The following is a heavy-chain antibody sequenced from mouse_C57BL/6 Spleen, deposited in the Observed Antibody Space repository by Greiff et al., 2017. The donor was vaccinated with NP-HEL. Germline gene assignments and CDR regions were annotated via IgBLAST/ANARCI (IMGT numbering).Heavy chain of an antibody. CDR3: ARRDSSGYYAMDY. J-gene: IGHJ4*01. CDR2: INPGSGGT. V-gene: IGHV1-54*01. CDR1: GYAFTNYL. Sequence: VQLQQSGAELVRPGTSVKVSCKASGYAFTNYLIEWVKQRPGQGLEWIGVINPGSGGTNYNEKFKGKATLTADKSSSTAYMQLSSLTSEDSAVYFCARRDSSGYYAMDYWGQGTSVTVSS. D-gene: IGHD3-2*02.